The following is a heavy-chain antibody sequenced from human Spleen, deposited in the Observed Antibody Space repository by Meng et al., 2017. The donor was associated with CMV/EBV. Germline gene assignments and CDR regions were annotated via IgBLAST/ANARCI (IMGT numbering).Heavy chain of an antibody. D-gene: IGHD6-6*01. V-gene: IGHV1-69*05. CDR2: IIPVFGSA. J-gene: IGHJ6*02. CDR3: ARGLAPRQTGRLPVYYYYGMDV. Sequence: IWVRQAPGQGLEWMGGIIPVFGSANYGQSFQFQGRVSITMDESTSTTYMELASLRLEDTAVYYCARGLAPRQTGRLPVYYYYGMDVWGQGTTVTVSS.